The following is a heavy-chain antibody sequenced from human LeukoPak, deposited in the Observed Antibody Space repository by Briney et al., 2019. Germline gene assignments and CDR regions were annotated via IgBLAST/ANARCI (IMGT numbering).Heavy chain of an antibody. CDR2: IYYSGST. J-gene: IGHJ4*02. CDR1: GGSISSSSYY. Sequence: PSETLSLTCTVSGGSISSSSYYWGWIRQPPGKGLEWIGSIYYSGSTYYNPSLKSRVTISVDTSKNQFSLKLSSVTAADTAVYYCARTAVAGLPFDYWGQGTLVTVSS. CDR3: ARTAVAGLPFDY. D-gene: IGHD6-19*01. V-gene: IGHV4-39*01.